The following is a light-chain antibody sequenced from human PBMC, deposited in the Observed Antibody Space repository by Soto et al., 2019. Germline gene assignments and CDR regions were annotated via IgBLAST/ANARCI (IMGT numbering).Light chain of an antibody. CDR1: SSDVGGYNY. J-gene: IGLJ1*01. Sequence: QSALTQPPSASGSPGQSVAISCTGTSSDVGGYNYVSWYQQHPGKAPKLMIYEVNKRPSGVPDRFSGSKSGNTASLTVSGLQAEDEAYYSCSTYAGSINVFGTGTKLTVL. CDR3: STYAGSINV. CDR2: EVN. V-gene: IGLV2-8*01.